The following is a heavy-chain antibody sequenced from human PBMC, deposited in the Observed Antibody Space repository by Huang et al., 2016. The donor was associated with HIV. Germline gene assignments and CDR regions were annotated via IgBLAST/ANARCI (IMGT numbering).Heavy chain of an antibody. CDR2: IHPDGDSK. CDR3: AREGQGYAMDI. J-gene: IGHJ6*02. V-gene: IGHV1-46*01. Sequence: QVQLVQSGAEVKKPGASVKVSCKTSGYTFTNYSIHWLRQAPGQGLEWMGIIHPDGDSKSYAPKFQGRGTRTRDTDTITVYMELSSLRSEDTAMYYCAREGQGYAMDIWGQGTTVTVSS. CDR1: GYTFTNYS.